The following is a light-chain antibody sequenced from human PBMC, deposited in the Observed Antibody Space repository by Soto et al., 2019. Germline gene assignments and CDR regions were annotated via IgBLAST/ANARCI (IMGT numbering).Light chain of an antibody. CDR3: QQYGSSPPIT. Sequence: EIVLTQSPGTLSLSPGERATLSCRASQSVRSSYLAWYQQKPGQAPRLLIYGASSRATGIADRFSGSGSGTDFTLTISRLEPEDFAVYYCQQYGSSPPITFGQVTRLEI. J-gene: IGKJ5*01. CDR2: GAS. V-gene: IGKV3-20*01. CDR1: QSVRSSY.